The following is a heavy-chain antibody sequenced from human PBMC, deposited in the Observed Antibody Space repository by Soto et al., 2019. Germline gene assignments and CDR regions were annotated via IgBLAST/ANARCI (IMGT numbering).Heavy chain of an antibody. D-gene: IGHD1-1*01. V-gene: IGHV3-30-3*01. CDR2: ISYEGSNT. J-gene: IGHJ6*02. CDR3: ARVTPGNNLYYFSGLAV. Sequence: GGSLRLSCVASGFTFPTYGLHWVRQAPGKGLQWVALISYEGSNTYYADSVKGRFTISRDNSKNTLHLQMNSLRPEDTGVYYCARVTPGNNLYYFSGLAVWGHGTSVTVS. CDR1: GFTFPTYG.